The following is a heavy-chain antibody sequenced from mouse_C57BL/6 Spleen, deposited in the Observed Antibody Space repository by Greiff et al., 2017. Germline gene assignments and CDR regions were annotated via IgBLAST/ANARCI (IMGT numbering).Heavy chain of an antibody. J-gene: IGHJ4*01. CDR2: IDPSDSET. CDR1: GYTFTSYW. Sequence: QVQLQQPGAELVRPGSSVKLSCKASGYTFTSYWMHWVKQRPIQGLEWIGNIDPSDSETHYNQKFKDKATLTVDKSSSTAYMQLSSLTSEDSAVYYCARSVVTTADYYAMDYWGQGTSVTVSS. V-gene: IGHV1-52*01. D-gene: IGHD2-2*01. CDR3: ARSVVTTADYYAMDY.